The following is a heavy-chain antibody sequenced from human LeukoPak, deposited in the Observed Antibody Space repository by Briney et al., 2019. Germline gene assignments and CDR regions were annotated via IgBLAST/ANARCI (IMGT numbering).Heavy chain of an antibody. D-gene: IGHD6-6*01. CDR2: ISNNGLTI. Sequence: PGESLRLSCAASGFTFSSYEMNWVRQGPGKGLEWVSYISNNGLTIYYADSVKGRFTISRDNAKNSLYLQMNSLRAEDTAVYYCATSRAHLYDYWGQGTLVTVSS. J-gene: IGHJ4*02. CDR3: ATSRAHLYDY. V-gene: IGHV3-48*03. CDR1: GFTFSSYE.